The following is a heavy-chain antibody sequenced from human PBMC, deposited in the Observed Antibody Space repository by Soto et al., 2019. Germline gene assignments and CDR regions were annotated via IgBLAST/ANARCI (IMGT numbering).Heavy chain of an antibody. Sequence: SQTLSLTCAISGDSVSSNSAAWNWIRQSPSRGLEWLGRTYYRSKWYNDYAVSVKSRITINPDTSKNQFSLQLNSVTPEDTAVYYCARDTGAVDGTQGGNYYYYYGMDVWGQGTTVTVSS. V-gene: IGHV6-1*01. J-gene: IGHJ6*02. D-gene: IGHD6-19*01. CDR2: TYYRSKWYN. CDR1: GDSVSSNSAA. CDR3: ARDTGAVDGTQGGNYYYYYGMDV.